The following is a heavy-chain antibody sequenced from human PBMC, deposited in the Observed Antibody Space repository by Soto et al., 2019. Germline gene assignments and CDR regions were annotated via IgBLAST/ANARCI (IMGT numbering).Heavy chain of an antibody. CDR3: ARVGGINWFEP. CDR1: GGSISSGGYY. CDR2: IYYSGST. J-gene: IGHJ5*02. Sequence: PSETLSLTCTVSGGSISSGGYYWSWIRQHPGKGLERIGYIYYSGSTYYNPSLKSRVTISVDTSKNQFSLKLSSVTAADTAVYYCARVGGINWFEPWGQGTLVTVSS. V-gene: IGHV4-31*03. D-gene: IGHD1-20*01.